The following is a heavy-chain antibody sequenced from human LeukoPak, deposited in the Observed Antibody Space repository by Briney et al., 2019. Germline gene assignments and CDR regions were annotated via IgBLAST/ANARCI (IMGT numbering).Heavy chain of an antibody. Sequence: PSETLSLTCAVSGYSISSGYYWGWIRQPPGKGLEWIGSIYHSGSTYHNPSLKSRVTISVDTSKNQFSLKLSSVTAADTAVYYCARADRVATTNYYYYYGMDVWGKGTTVTVSS. J-gene: IGHJ6*04. CDR1: GYSISSGYY. CDR3: ARADRVATTNYYYYYGMDV. CDR2: IYHSGST. V-gene: IGHV4-38-2*01. D-gene: IGHD5-12*01.